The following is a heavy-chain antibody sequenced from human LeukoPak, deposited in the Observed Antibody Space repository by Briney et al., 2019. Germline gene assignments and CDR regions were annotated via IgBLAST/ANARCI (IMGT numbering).Heavy chain of an antibody. D-gene: IGHD3-10*01. V-gene: IGHV4-61*01. CDR1: GGSISSSSHY. CDR2: IYYSGST. Sequence: PSETLSLTCTVSGGSISSSSHYWSWIRQPPGKGLEWIGYIYYSGSTNYNPSLKSRVTISVDTSKNQFSLKLSSVTAADTAMYYCARGMVRGVIEDDAFDIWGQGTMVTVSS. CDR3: ARGMVRGVIEDDAFDI. J-gene: IGHJ3*02.